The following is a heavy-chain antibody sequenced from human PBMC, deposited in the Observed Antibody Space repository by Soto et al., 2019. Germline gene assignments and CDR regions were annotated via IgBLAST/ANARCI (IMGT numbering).Heavy chain of an antibody. V-gene: IGHV1-69*06. CDR2: IIPIFGTA. CDR1: GGTFSSYA. Sequence: HVQLVQSGAEVKKPGSSVKVSCKASGGTFSSYAISWVRQAPGQGLEWMGGIIPIFGTANYAQKFQGRVTIIADKSTSTAYMELSSLRSEDTAVYYCARSRNYDPYNWFDPWGQGTLVTVSS. D-gene: IGHD1-7*01. J-gene: IGHJ5*02. CDR3: ARSRNYDPYNWFDP.